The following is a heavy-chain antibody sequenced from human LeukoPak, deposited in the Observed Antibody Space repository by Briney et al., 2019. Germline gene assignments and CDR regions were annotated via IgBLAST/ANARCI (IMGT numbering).Heavy chain of an antibody. CDR2: ISGSGDST. CDR3: AKSSGYSSGWYIY. Sequence: GGSLRLSCAVSGFTFSSHAMSWVRQAPGKRLEWVSRISGSGDSTYDADSVKGRFIISRDNSRNTLYLQMNSLRAEDTAVYYCAKSSGYSSGWYIYWGQGTLVTVSS. CDR1: GFTFSSHA. V-gene: IGHV3-23*01. J-gene: IGHJ4*02. D-gene: IGHD6-19*01.